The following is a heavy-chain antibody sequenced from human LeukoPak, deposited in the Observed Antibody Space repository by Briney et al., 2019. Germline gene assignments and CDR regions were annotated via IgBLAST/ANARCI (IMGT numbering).Heavy chain of an antibody. J-gene: IGHJ4*02. CDR1: GYTFTGYY. CDR3: ARDTGLHCFDY. Sequence: ASVKVSCKASGYTFTGYYMHWVRQAPGQGLEWMGWISAYNGNTDYAQKVQGRVTMTTDTSTSTAYMELRSLRSDDTAVYYCARDTGLHCFDYWGQGTLVTVSS. D-gene: IGHD2-8*02. CDR2: ISAYNGNT. V-gene: IGHV1-18*04.